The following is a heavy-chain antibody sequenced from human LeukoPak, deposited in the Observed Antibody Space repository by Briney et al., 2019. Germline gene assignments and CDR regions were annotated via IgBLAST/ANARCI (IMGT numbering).Heavy chain of an antibody. CDR1: GFTFSSYW. J-gene: IGHJ5*02. CDR2: IYSGGST. V-gene: IGHV3-53*01. CDR3: ARGLPGFWSGLRFDP. D-gene: IGHD3-3*01. Sequence: GGSLRLSCAASGFTFSSYWMSWVRQAPGKGLEWVSVIYSGGSTYYADSVKGRFTISRDNSKNTLYLQMNSLRAEDTAVYYCARGLPGFWSGLRFDPWGQGTLVTVSS.